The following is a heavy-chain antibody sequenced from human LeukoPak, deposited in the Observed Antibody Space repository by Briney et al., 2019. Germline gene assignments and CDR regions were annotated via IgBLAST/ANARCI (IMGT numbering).Heavy chain of an antibody. CDR3: ASKVAYCSGDSCYGYFDY. Sequence: SETLSLTCTVSGGSISSYYWSWIRQPPGEGLEWIGYIYYSGSTNYNPSLKSRVTISVDTSKNQFSLKLSSVTAADTAMYYCASKVAYCSGDSCYGYFDYWGQGTLVTASS. J-gene: IGHJ4*02. D-gene: IGHD2-15*01. V-gene: IGHV4-59*08. CDR1: GGSISSYY. CDR2: IYYSGST.